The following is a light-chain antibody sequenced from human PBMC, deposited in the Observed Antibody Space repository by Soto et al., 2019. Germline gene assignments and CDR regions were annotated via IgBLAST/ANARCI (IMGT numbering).Light chain of an antibody. V-gene: IGLV2-14*03. CDR3: SSYTSSSTVV. Sequence: QLVLTQPASVSGSPGQSITISCTGTSSDVGGYDYVSWYQQHPNKAPKLMIFDVSNRPSGVSNRFSGSKSGNTASLTISGLQTEDGADYYCSSYTSSSTVVFGGGTKLTVL. CDR2: DVS. CDR1: SSDVGGYDY. J-gene: IGLJ2*01.